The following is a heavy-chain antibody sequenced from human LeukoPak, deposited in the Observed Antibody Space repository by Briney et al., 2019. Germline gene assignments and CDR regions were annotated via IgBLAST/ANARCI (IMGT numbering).Heavy chain of an antibody. Sequence: ASVKVSCKASGYTFTSYGISWVRQAPGQGLEWMGWISAYNGNTNYAQKLQGRVTMTTDTSTSTAYMELSSLRSEDTAVYYCARGTQLWLINRELDYWGQGTLVTVSS. D-gene: IGHD5-18*01. CDR2: ISAYNGNT. CDR1: GYTFTSYG. V-gene: IGHV1-18*01. J-gene: IGHJ4*02. CDR3: ARGTQLWLINRELDY.